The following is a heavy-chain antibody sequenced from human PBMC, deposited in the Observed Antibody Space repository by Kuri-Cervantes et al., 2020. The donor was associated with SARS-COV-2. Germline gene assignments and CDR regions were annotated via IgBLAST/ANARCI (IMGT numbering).Heavy chain of an antibody. CDR1: GFTFSNAW. V-gene: IGHV3-20*01. J-gene: IGHJ6*02. CDR2: INWNGGST. Sequence: GGSLRLSCAASGFTFSNAWMNWVRQAPGKGLEWVSGINWNGGSTGYADSVKGRFTISRDNAKNSLYLQMNSLRAEDTALYHCARDVSLPPYYYGMDVWGQGTTVTVSS. D-gene: IGHD2/OR15-2a*01. CDR3: ARDVSLPPYYYGMDV.